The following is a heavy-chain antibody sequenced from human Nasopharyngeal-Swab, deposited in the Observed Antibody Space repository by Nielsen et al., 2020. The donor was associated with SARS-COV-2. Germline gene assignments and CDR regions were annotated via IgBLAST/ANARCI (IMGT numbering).Heavy chain of an antibody. CDR2: ISSSSSYT. J-gene: IGHJ4*02. Sequence: LTGAASGFTFSDYYMSWIRQAPGKGLEWVSYISSSSSYTDYADSVKGRFTISRDNAKNSLYLQMDNLRAEDTAVYYCARSTSSSWYRPLDYWGQGTLV. V-gene: IGHV3-11*03. CDR1: GFTFSDYY. D-gene: IGHD6-13*01. CDR3: ARSTSSSWYRPLDY.